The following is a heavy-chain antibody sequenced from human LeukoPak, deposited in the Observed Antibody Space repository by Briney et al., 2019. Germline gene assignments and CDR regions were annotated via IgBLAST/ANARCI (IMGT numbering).Heavy chain of an antibody. J-gene: IGHJ6*02. CDR1: GGTFSSYA. V-gene: IGHV1-69*04. CDR3: ALVVITVPLDYYGMDV. CDR2: IIPILGIA. D-gene: IGHD3-22*01. Sequence: GASVKVSCKASGGTFSSYAISWVRQAPGQGLEWMGRIIPILGIANYAQKFQGRVTITADKSTSTAYMELSSLRSGDTAVYYCALVVITVPLDYYGMDVWGQGTTVTVSS.